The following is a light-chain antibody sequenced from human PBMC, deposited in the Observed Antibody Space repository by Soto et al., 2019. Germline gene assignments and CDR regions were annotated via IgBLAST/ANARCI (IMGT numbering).Light chain of an antibody. CDR3: ISYTSDDVRYV. CDR2: EVS. CDR1: SRDVGGYHF. V-gene: IGLV2-14*01. J-gene: IGLJ1*01. Sequence: QSVLTQPRSVSGSPGQSVSISCTGTSRDVGGYHFVSWYQHHPGRAPKLIVSEVSHRPSGVSNRFSGSKSGNTASLTISGLQSEDEADYYCISYTSDDVRYVFGTGTKLTVL.